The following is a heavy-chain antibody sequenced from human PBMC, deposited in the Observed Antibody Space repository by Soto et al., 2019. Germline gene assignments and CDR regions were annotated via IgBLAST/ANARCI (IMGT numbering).Heavy chain of an antibody. CDR3: ARDWFQSTSIAAAGTGSPYYGMDV. CDR1: GYTFTGYY. Sequence: QVQLVQSGAEVKKPGASVKVSCKASGYTFTGYYMHWVRQAPGQGLEWMGWINPNSGGTNYAQKFQGRVTMTRDTSISTAYMELSRLRSDDTAVYYCARDWFQSTSIAAAGTGSPYYGMDVWGQGTTVTVSS. CDR2: INPNSGGT. J-gene: IGHJ6*02. D-gene: IGHD6-13*01. V-gene: IGHV1-2*02.